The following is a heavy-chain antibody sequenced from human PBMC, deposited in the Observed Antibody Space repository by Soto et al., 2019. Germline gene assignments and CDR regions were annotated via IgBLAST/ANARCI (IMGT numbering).Heavy chain of an antibody. CDR1: GFTFSSYG. Sequence: QVQLVESGGGVVQPGRSLRLSCAASGFTFSSYGMHWVRQAPGKGLEWVAVISYDGSNKYYADSVKGRFTISRDNSKNSLYLQMNSLRAEDTAVYYCAKEVRITIFGVVILPLYYWGQGTLVTVSS. CDR2: ISYDGSNK. CDR3: AKEVRITIFGVVILPLYY. D-gene: IGHD3-3*01. J-gene: IGHJ4*02. V-gene: IGHV3-30*18.